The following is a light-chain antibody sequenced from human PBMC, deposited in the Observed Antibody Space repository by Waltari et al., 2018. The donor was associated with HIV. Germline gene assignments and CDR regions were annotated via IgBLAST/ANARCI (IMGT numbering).Light chain of an antibody. V-gene: IGLV6-57*04. CDR2: EDN. CDR3: QSYDSSNPVV. CDR1: SGSIASNS. Sequence: NFMLTQPHSVSESPGKTVTISCTRSSGSIASNSVQWYQQRPGSAPTTVIYEDNQRPSGVPDRFSGSIDSSSNSASLTISGLKTEDEADYYCQSYDSSNPVVFGGGTKLTVL. J-gene: IGLJ2*01.